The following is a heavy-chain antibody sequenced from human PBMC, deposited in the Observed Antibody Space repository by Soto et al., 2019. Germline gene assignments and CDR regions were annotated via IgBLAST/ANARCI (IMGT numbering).Heavy chain of an antibody. J-gene: IGHJ4*02. Sequence: GGSLRLSCAASGFTVSSNYMSWVRQAPGKGLEWVSVIYSGGSTYYADSLKGRFTISRDNSKNTLYLQMNSLRAEDTAVYYCARADITGTQYYFDYWGQGTLVTVSS. CDR2: IYSGGST. CDR1: GFTVSSNY. CDR3: ARADITGTQYYFDY. V-gene: IGHV3-53*01. D-gene: IGHD1-20*01.